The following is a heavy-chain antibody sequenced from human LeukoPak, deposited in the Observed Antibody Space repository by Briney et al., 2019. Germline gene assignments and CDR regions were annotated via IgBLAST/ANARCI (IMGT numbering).Heavy chain of an antibody. J-gene: IGHJ4*02. Sequence: GASLRLSCAASGFTFSTYSMSWVRQAPGKGREGGSTLTGSGGYTYYSDSVKGRFTISRDNSAITLYLQMNGLKAGDTGVYYCATGIEGATRNLESWGQGTLVTVSS. CDR3: ATGIEGATRNLES. D-gene: IGHD1-26*01. CDR1: GFTFSTYS. V-gene: IGHV3-23*01. CDR2: LTGSGGYT.